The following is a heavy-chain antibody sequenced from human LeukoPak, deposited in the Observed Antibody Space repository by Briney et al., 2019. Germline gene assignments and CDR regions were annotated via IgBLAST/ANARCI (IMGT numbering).Heavy chain of an antibody. V-gene: IGHV3-11*01. CDR3: ARTLYQLPHYYYYAMDV. D-gene: IGHD2-2*01. Sequence: PGGSLRLSCAAYGFTFGDYYMSWIRQAPGKGLEWVSYISTSGSDIFYADSVKGRFTISRDNAKNSLYLQINSLRAEDTAVYYCARTLYQLPHYYYYAMDVWGQGTTVTVSS. CDR1: GFTFGDYY. J-gene: IGHJ6*02. CDR2: ISTSGSDI.